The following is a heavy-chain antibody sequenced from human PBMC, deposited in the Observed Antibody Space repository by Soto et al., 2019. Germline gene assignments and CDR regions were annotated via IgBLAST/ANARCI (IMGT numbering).Heavy chain of an antibody. J-gene: IGHJ5*01. CDR2: IYVTGAV. Sequence: LTCIVSGATVEGGNYYGSWIRQVPGKGLEWIGHIYVTGAVDYNPSLRDRITISQDTSERQFSLNLRLVTAAVTAVYYCARLRIATNNYKWFDSWGHGTLVTV. CDR3: ARLRIATNNYKWFDS. CDR1: GATVEGGNYY. V-gene: IGHV4-31*03. D-gene: IGHD2-21*01.